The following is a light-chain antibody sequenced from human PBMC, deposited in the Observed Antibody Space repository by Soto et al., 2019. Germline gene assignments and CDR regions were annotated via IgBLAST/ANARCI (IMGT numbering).Light chain of an antibody. CDR1: QSINSN. CDR3: QQYNNWPRT. Sequence: EIVMAQSPATLSVSPGERVTLSCRASQSINSNLAWNQQMPGQAPRLLIYGASTRATGIPARFSGSGSGTEFTLTISSLQSEDFAVYSCQQYNNWPRTFGQGTKVEIK. V-gene: IGKV3-15*01. J-gene: IGKJ1*01. CDR2: GAS.